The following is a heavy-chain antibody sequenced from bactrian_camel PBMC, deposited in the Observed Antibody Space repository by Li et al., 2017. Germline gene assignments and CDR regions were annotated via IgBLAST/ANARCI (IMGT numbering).Heavy chain of an antibody. CDR1: GYTDNGC. Sequence: VQLVESGGGSVQAGGSLTLSCVASGYTDNGCMAWFRQASGKEREMVASIATGSGNTYYADSVKGRFTISLDTAKKTMYLQMNSLKPEDTAMYYCAAADRCETGVGWLMGGYMYWGQGTQVTVS. D-gene: IGHD3*01. CDR2: IATGSGNT. CDR3: AAADRCETGVGWLMGGYMY. V-gene: IGHV3S40*01. J-gene: IGHJ4*01.